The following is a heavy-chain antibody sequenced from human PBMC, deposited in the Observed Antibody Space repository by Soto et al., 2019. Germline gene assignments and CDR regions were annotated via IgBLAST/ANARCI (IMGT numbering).Heavy chain of an antibody. CDR3: ARVPYLALYYYYDGMDV. J-gene: IGHJ6*02. D-gene: IGHD3-10*01. CDR2: INPRGNT. Sequence: ETLSLTCAVYGGSFGGYYWSWIRQPPGKGLEWIGEINPRGNTTYHPSLKSRVTLSVDTSKNQLSMKLSSVTAAETAVYYGARVPYLALYYYYDGMDVWGQGTTVT. V-gene: IGHV4-34*01. CDR1: GGSFGGYY.